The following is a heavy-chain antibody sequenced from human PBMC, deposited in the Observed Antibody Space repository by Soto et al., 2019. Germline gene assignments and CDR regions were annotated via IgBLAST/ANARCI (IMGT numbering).Heavy chain of an antibody. CDR2: ISGSGGST. D-gene: IGHD5-18*01. Sequence: GGSLRLSCAASGFTFSSYAMSWVRQAPGKGLERVSAISGSGGSTYYADSVKGRFTISRDNSKNTLYLQMNSLRAEDTTVYYCAKAGPAYSYGLDYYYGMDVWGQGTTVTVSS. J-gene: IGHJ6*02. CDR3: AKAGPAYSYGLDYYYGMDV. CDR1: GFTFSSYA. V-gene: IGHV3-23*01.